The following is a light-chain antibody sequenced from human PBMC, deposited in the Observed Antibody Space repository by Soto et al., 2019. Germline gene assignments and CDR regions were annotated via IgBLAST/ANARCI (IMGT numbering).Light chain of an antibody. J-gene: IGKJ4*01. Sequence: EIVMTQSPATLSVSPGERATLSCRASQSVSSNFAWYQQRPAQAPRLLIYDVSTRAPGVPTRFSGSGSGTEFTLTISSLQSEDFAVYYCQQYHDWPLTFGGGTRVEIK. CDR3: QQYHDWPLT. CDR2: DVS. CDR1: QSVSSN. V-gene: IGKV3D-15*01.